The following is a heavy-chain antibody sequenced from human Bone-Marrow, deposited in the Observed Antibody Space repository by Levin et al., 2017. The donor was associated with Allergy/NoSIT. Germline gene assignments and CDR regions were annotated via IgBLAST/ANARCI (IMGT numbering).Heavy chain of an antibody. CDR2: ISGDDAVT. Sequence: GGSLRLSCAASGFTFHTYVMSWVRQAPGEGLELVSTISGDDAVTHYVDAVKGRFAISRDNPKYTLSLQMNSLRVDDTAVYFCAEDPRPGALGAFDIRGQGTMVIVSS. J-gene: IGHJ3*02. V-gene: IGHV3-23*01. CDR3: AEDPRPGALGAFDI. D-gene: IGHD7-27*01. CDR1: GFTFHTYV.